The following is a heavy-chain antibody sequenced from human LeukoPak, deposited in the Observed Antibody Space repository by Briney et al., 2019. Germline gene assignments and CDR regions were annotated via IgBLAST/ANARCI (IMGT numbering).Heavy chain of an antibody. D-gene: IGHD3-3*01. CDR3: AKDLTIFGVVPIYFDY. CDR1: GYTFTSYY. CDR2: INPSGGST. V-gene: IGHV1-46*01. J-gene: IGHJ4*02. Sequence: ASVKVSCKASGYTFTSYYMHWVRQAPGQGLEWMGIINPSGGSTSYAQKFQGRVTMTRDTSTSTVYMELSSLRSEDTAVYYCAKDLTIFGVVPIYFDYWGQGTLVTVSS.